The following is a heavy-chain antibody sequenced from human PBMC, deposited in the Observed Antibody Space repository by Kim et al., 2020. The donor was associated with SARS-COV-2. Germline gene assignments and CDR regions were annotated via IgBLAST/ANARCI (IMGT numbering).Heavy chain of an antibody. CDR1: GGSITSYY. Sequence: SETLSLTCTVSGGSITSYYWNWIRQPPGKGLEWIGSVYHSGTTDYNPSLESRVTMSADTSKNQFSLDLSSVTAADTAVYYCARQYYDYVWWSYRSGNYYFDSWGQGTLVTVSS. CDR3: ARQYYDYVWWSYRSGNYYFDS. J-gene: IGHJ4*02. D-gene: IGHD3-16*02. CDR2: VYHSGTT. V-gene: IGHV4-59*08.